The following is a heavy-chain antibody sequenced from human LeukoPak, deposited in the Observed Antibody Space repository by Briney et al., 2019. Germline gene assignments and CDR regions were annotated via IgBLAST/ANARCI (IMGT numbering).Heavy chain of an antibody. Sequence: GGSLRLSCAASGFTFSSYAMSWVRQAPGKGLEWVSGISWNSGSIGYADSVKGRFTISRDNAKNSLYLQMNSLRAEDTALYYXXXXRYFDWLFYYFDYWGQGTLVTVSS. CDR2: ISWNSGSI. CDR3: XXXRYFDWLFYYFDY. CDR1: GFTFSSYA. V-gene: IGHV3-9*01. D-gene: IGHD3-9*01. J-gene: IGHJ4*02.